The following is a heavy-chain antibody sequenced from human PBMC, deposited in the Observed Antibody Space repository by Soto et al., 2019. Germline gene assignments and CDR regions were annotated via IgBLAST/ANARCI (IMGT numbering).Heavy chain of an antibody. Sequence: EVQLVESGGGLVQPGGSLRLSCAASGFAFSSYWMHWVRQAPGKGLVWVSRIKTDGSSTSYADSVKGRFTISRDNAKNTLYWQMNSLRVEDTAVYYCSTLVVPGVPLSYWGQGTLVTVSS. V-gene: IGHV3-74*01. J-gene: IGHJ1*01. CDR3: STLVVPGVPLSY. D-gene: IGHD2-2*01. CDR2: IKTDGSST. CDR1: GFAFSSYW.